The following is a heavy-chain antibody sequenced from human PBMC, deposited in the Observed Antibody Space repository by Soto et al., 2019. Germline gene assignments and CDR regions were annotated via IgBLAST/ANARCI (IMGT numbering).Heavy chain of an antibody. Sequence: TGGSLRLSCAASGFTFSNAWMSWVHQAPGKGLEWVGRIKSKTDGGTTDYAAPVKGRFTISRDDSKNTLYLQMNSLKTEDTAVYYCTRLLWAYYGMDVWGQGTTVTVSS. CDR2: IKSKTDGGTT. V-gene: IGHV3-15*01. D-gene: IGHD2-21*02. CDR1: GFTFSNAW. J-gene: IGHJ6*02. CDR3: TRLLWAYYGMDV.